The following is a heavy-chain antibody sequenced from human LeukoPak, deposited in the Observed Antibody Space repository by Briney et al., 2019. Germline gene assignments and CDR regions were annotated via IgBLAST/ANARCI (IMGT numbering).Heavy chain of an antibody. CDR3: ARETSQKGAHYMDV. J-gene: IGHJ6*03. CDR2: IYYSGST. Sequence: PSETLSLTCTVSGGSISSYYWSWIRQPPGKGLEWIGYIYYSGSTNYNPSLKSRVTMSVDTSKNQFSLRLSSVTAADTAVYYCARETSQKGAHYMDVWGKGTTITISS. D-gene: IGHD3-16*01. V-gene: IGHV4-59*01. CDR1: GGSISSYY.